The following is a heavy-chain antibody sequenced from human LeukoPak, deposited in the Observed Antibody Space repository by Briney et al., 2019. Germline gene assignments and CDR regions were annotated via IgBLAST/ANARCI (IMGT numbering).Heavy chain of an antibody. CDR3: ASGTGDLNY. V-gene: IGHV3-30-3*01. J-gene: IGHJ4*02. CDR2: ISYDGSNK. CDR1: GFTFSNYA. Sequence: PGGSLRLSCAASGFTFSNYALHWVRQAPGKGLEWVEVISYDGSNKYYADSVKGRFIISRDNSKNTLYLQMNSLRAEDTAVYYCASGTGDLNYWGQGTLVTVSS. D-gene: IGHD7-27*01.